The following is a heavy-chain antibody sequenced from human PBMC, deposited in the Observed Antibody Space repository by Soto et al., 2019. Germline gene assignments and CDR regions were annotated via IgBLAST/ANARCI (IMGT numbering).Heavy chain of an antibody. CDR1: GFTFSNYA. Sequence: PGGSLRLSCAASGFTFSNYAMGWVRQAPGKGLEWVSKVSANGLNTDYADPVKGRFTISRDNAKNTLSLHMNSLRAEDTALYYYGKDESGWSSGYFFDYWGQGTLVTVSS. V-gene: IGHV3-23*01. CDR2: VSANGLNT. J-gene: IGHJ4*02. CDR3: GKDESGWSSGYFFDY. D-gene: IGHD2-15*01.